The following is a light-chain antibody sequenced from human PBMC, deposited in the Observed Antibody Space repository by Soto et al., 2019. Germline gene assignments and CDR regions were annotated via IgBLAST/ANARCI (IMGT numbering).Light chain of an antibody. CDR3: QQYNNWPRLT. J-gene: IGKJ4*01. CDR1: QSVSSN. CDR2: DAF. V-gene: IGKV3-15*01. Sequence: EIVMTQSPVTLSVSPGERATLSCRASQSVSSNLAWYQQKPGQAPRLLIYDAFTRATGIPARFSGSGSGTEFTLTISSLQSEDFAVYYCQQYNNWPRLTFGGGTKVEIK.